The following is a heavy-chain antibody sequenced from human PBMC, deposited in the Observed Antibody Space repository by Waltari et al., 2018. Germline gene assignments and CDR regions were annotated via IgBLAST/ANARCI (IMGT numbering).Heavy chain of an antibody. CDR1: GYSFTDYY. V-gene: IGHV1-2*02. J-gene: IGHJ4*02. Sequence: QVQLVQSGAEVKKPGASVKVSCKASGYSFTDYYINWVRQAPGQGLEWMGWINHSSGGTSYARKFQGRVTMTRDTSISTAYMELSSLRSDDTAVYYCARGAEELSTRTFHDYWGQGTLVTVSS. CDR3: ARGAEELSTRTFHDY. CDR2: INHSSGGT. D-gene: IGHD2-2*01.